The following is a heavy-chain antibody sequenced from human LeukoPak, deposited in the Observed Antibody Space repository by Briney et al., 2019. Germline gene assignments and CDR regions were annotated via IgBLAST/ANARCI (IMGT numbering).Heavy chain of an antibody. D-gene: IGHD6-13*01. CDR1: GFTFSSYA. CDR2: ISGSGGST. V-gene: IGHV3-23*01. CDR3: ANTMGMGSSWYEFNYYYYYGMDV. J-gene: IGHJ6*02. Sequence: GGSLRLSCAASGFTFSSYAMSWVRQAPGKGLEWVSAISGSGGSTYYADSVKGRFTISRDNSKNTLYLQMNSLRAEDTAVYYCANTMGMGSSWYEFNYYYYYGMDVWGQGTTVTVSS.